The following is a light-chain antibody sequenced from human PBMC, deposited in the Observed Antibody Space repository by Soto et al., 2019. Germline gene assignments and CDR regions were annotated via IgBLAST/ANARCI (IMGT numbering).Light chain of an antibody. Sequence: EIVMTQSPATLSLSPGERATLSCRASQSVSANLAWYQHKPGQAPRLLIYGASTRATGIPARFRGSWFGTEFTLTISSLQSEDFAVVWCRQYRGWPTFGQGTQV. CDR1: QSVSAN. J-gene: IGKJ1*01. V-gene: IGKV3-15*01. CDR2: GAS. CDR3: RQYRGWPT.